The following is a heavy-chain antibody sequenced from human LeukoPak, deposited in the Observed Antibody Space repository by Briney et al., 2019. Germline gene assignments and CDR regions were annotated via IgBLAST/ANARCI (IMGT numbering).Heavy chain of an antibody. Sequence: GGSLRLSCAASGFTFSSYAMHWVRQAPGKGLEYVLAISSNGGSTYYANSVKGRFTISRDNSKNTLYLQMGSLRAEDMAVYYCASLCSGGSCVDYWGQGTLVTVSS. CDR2: ISSNGGST. CDR1: GFTFSSYA. D-gene: IGHD2-15*01. J-gene: IGHJ4*02. V-gene: IGHV3-64*01. CDR3: ASLCSGGSCVDY.